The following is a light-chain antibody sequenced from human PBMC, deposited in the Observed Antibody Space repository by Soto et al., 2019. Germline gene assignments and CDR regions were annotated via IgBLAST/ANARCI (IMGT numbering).Light chain of an antibody. V-gene: IGKV3-15*01. Sequence: IVMTQSPATLAVAPGESATLSCRASQTINTYLAWYQQKPGQAPRLLIYEASTRATGIPARFSGSGSGTEFTLSISSLQPEDFAVYYCQQYKNWPPITFGQGTRLEI. J-gene: IGKJ5*01. CDR3: QQYKNWPPIT. CDR2: EAS. CDR1: QTINTY.